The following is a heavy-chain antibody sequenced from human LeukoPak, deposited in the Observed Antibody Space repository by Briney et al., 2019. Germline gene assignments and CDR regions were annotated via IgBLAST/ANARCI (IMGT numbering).Heavy chain of an antibody. CDR2: IYYSGSN. Sequence: PSETLSLTCTVSGGSISRYYWSWIRQPPGKGLEWIGYIYYSGSNNYNPSLKSRVTISVDTSKNQFSLKLSSVTAADTAVYYCARGGTALRFLEWLSRKNWFDPWGQGTLVTVSS. J-gene: IGHJ5*02. D-gene: IGHD3-3*01. V-gene: IGHV4-59*12. CDR1: GGSISRYY. CDR3: ARGGTALRFLEWLSRKNWFDP.